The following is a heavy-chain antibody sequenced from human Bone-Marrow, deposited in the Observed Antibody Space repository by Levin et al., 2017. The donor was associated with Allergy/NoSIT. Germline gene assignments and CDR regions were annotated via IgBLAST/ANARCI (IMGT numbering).Heavy chain of an antibody. V-gene: IGHV3-23*01. J-gene: IGHJ4*02. CDR3: AKDYGQWREGVYFFDY. CDR2: ISDSGANT. Sequence: PGGSLRLSCAASGFTFTNYAMSWVRQAPGKGLEWVSAISDSGANTYYAESVKGRFTISRDNSKSTLYLQMNSLRADDTAVYYCAKDYGQWREGVYFFDYWGQGTLVTVSS. D-gene: IGHD6-19*01. CDR1: GFTFTNYA.